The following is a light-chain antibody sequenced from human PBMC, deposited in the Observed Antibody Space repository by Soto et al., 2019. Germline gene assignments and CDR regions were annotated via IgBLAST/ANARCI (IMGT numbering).Light chain of an antibody. J-gene: IGKJ2*01. V-gene: IGKV3-20*01. Sequence: EIVLTQSPGTLSLSPGERATLSCRASQSVSSSSYLAWYQQKPGQAPRLLIYGASSRATGIPDRFSGSGSATDFTLTISRLEPEDFAVYYCXQYGXSPSYTFGQGTKLEIK. CDR1: QSVSSSSY. CDR3: XQYGXSPSYT. CDR2: GAS.